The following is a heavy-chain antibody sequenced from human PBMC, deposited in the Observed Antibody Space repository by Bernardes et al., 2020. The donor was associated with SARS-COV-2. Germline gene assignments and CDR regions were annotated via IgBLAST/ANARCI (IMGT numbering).Heavy chain of an antibody. CDR1: GGSISSSNW. CDR3: VREVESYFDY. CDR2: IYHSGNT. J-gene: IGHJ4*02. V-gene: IGHV4-4*02. Sequence: SETLSLTCAVSGGSISSSNWWSWVRQPPGEGLEWTGEIYHSGNTNYNPSLKGRVTMSADKSRNQFSLNLSSVTAADTAVYYCVREVESYFDYWGQGTLVTVSS.